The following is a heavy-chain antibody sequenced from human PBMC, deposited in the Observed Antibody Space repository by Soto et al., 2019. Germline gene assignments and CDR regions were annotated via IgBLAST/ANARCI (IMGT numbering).Heavy chain of an antibody. CDR1: GFTFSSYA. CDR2: ISGSGGST. D-gene: IGHD3-10*01. J-gene: IGHJ6*02. V-gene: IGHV3-23*01. Sequence: HPGGSLRLSCAASGFTFSSYAMSWVRRAPGKGLEWVSAISGSGGSTYYADSVKGRFTISRDNSKNTLYLQMNSLRAEDTAVYYCAKGAPITMVRGVRDYYYYGMDVWGQGTTVTVSS. CDR3: AKGAPITMVRGVRDYYYYGMDV.